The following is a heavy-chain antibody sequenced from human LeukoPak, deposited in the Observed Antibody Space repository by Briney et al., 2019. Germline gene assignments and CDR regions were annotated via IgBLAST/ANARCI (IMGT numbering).Heavy chain of an antibody. J-gene: IGHJ6*02. CDR2: SNAAGSPV. CDR1: GFTFSNYR. V-gene: IGHV3-48*01. CDR3: AKWAAAGTRYYYYGMDV. D-gene: IGHD6-13*01. Sequence: GGSLRLSCTGSGFTFSNYRMNWVRQAPGKGLEWISYSNAAGSPVSYAESVQGRFTISRDNSKNTLYLQMNSLRAEDTAVYYCAKWAAAGTRYYYYGMDVWGQGTTVTVSS.